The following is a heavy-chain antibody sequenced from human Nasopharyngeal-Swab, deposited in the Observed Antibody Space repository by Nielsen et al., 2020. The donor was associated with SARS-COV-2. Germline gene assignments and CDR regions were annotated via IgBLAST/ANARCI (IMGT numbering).Heavy chain of an antibody. CDR2: IYHSGST. Sequence: SETLSLTCAVSGGSISSGGYSWSWIPQPPGKGLEWIGYIYHSGSTYYNPSLKSRVTISVDRSKNQFSLKLSSVTAADTAVYYCARGGVVPWFDYWGQGTLVTVSS. CDR3: ARGGVVPWFDY. J-gene: IGHJ4*02. D-gene: IGHD3-3*01. V-gene: IGHV4-30-2*01. CDR1: GGSISSGGYS.